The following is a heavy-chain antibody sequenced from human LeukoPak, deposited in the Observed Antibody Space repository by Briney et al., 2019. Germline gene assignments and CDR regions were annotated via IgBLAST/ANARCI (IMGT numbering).Heavy chain of an antibody. V-gene: IGHV4-34*01. J-gene: IGHJ4*02. D-gene: IGHD6-19*01. Sequence: SETLSLTCAVYGGSFSGYYWSWIRQPPGKGLEWIGEINHSGSTNYNPSLKSRVTISVDTSKNQFSLKLSSVTAADTAVYYCAKESQIPVSGTIGYWGQGTLVTVSS. CDR1: GGSFSGYY. CDR3: AKESQIPVSGTIGY. CDR2: INHSGST.